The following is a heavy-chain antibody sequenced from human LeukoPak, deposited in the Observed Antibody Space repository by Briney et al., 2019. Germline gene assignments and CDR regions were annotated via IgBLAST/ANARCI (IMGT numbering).Heavy chain of an antibody. D-gene: IGHD5-18*01. Sequence: GGSLRLSCSASGFTFSSYAMHWVRQAPGKGLKYVSAISGNGGNTYYADSVKGRFTISRDNSNSTLYLQMSNLRPEDTAVYYCVKKDTVVAAFDYWGQGALVTVSS. CDR1: GFTFSSYA. J-gene: IGHJ4*02. CDR3: VKKDTVVAAFDY. V-gene: IGHV3-64D*06. CDR2: ISGNGGNT.